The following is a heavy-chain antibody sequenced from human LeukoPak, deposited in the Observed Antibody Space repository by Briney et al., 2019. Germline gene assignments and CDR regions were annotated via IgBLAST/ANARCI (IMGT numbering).Heavy chain of an antibody. CDR1: GYTFTIYG. CDR2: INSNSGGT. Sequence: ASVNVSYKASGYTFTIYGISWVRQAPGQGREWMGWINSNSGGTNYAQKFQGRVSMTRDTSISTAYMELSRLRSDDTPVYYCARIEYSGYDPEDYWGQGTLVTVSS. V-gene: IGHV1-2*02. CDR3: ARIEYSGYDPEDY. D-gene: IGHD5-12*01. J-gene: IGHJ4*02.